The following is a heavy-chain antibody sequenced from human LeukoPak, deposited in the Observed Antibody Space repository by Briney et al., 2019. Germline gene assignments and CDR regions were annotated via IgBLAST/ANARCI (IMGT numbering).Heavy chain of an antibody. J-gene: IGHJ4*02. D-gene: IGHD2-8*02. CDR2: ISSSSSHT. V-gene: IGHV3-21*01. Sequence: GGSLRLSCAASGFTFSSYSMNWVRQAPGKGLEWVSSISSSSSHTYYADSLRGRFTISRDNAKNSLCLQMNSLRAEDPAVYHCARTSTGFDYWGQGTLVTVSS. CDR1: GFTFSSYS. CDR3: ARTSTGFDY.